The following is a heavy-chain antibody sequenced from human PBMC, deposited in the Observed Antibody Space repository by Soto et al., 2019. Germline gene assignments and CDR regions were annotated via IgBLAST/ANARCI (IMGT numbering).Heavy chain of an antibody. Sequence: QVQLVESGGGVVQPGGSLRLSCAASGCTFSCCGMHWVRQAPGKGLESVAVISHDGSNGYYADSVTGRFTISRDNSKNTLYLQMNSLRVEDTAVYYCAKAGFSGTYSSDYWGQGTLVTVSS. V-gene: IGHV3-30*18. CDR1: GCTFSCCG. J-gene: IGHJ4*02. CDR3: AKAGFSGTYSSDY. D-gene: IGHD1-26*01. CDR2: ISHDGSNG.